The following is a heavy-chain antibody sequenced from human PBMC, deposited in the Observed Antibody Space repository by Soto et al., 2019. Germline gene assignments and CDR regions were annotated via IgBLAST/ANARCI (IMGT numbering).Heavy chain of an antibody. CDR3: ATSPGIAVSGGVDF. Sequence: PGGSLRLSCEASGFIFSDYWMTWVRQVPEKGLEWVANINQDGTEKYYVGSVRGRFTISRDNAKNSVFLQMNSLRAEDTAVYYCATSPGIAVSGGVDFWGEGTLVTVSS. V-gene: IGHV3-7*03. J-gene: IGHJ4*02. CDR1: GFIFSDYW. D-gene: IGHD6-19*01. CDR2: INQDGTEK.